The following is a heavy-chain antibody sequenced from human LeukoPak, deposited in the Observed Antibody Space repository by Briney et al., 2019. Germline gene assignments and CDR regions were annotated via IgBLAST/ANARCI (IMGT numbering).Heavy chain of an antibody. CDR2: IFYSGNT. CDR1: GRSINSSSYY. CDR3: ARHRSKWLQSSFDY. J-gene: IGHJ4*02. Sequence: SETLSLTCTVSGRSINSSSYYWGWIRQPPGKGLEWIGSIFYSGNTYDNPSLKSRVTISVDTSKNQFSLKLNSVTAADTAVYYCARHRSKWLQSSFDYWGQGTLVTVSS. D-gene: IGHD5-24*01. V-gene: IGHV4-39*01.